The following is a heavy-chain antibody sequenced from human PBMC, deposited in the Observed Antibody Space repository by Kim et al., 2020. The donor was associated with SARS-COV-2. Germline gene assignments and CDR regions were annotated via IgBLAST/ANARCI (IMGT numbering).Heavy chain of an antibody. CDR1: GFTFSNAW. CDR3: TTADTAMMGGYYFDY. J-gene: IGHJ4*02. V-gene: IGHV3-15*01. Sequence: GGSLRLSCAASGFTFSNAWMSWVRQAPGKGLEWVGRIKSKTDGGTTDYAAPVKGRFTISRDESKKTLYLQMNSLKTEDTAVYYCTTADTAMMGGYYFDYWGQGTLVTVSS. CDR2: IKSKTDGGTT. D-gene: IGHD5-18*01.